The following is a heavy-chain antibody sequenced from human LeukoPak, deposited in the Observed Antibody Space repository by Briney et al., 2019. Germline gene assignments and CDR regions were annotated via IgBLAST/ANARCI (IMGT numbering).Heavy chain of an antibody. CDR1: GGTFSSYA. Sequence: SVKVSCKASGGTFSSYAISWVRQAPGQGLEWMGGIIPIFGTASYAQKFQGRVTITADESTSTAYMELSSLRSEDTAVYYCARGYCSGGSCAELGMDVWGKGTTVTVSS. V-gene: IGHV1-69*13. D-gene: IGHD2-15*01. CDR3: ARGYCSGGSCAELGMDV. J-gene: IGHJ6*04. CDR2: IIPIFGTA.